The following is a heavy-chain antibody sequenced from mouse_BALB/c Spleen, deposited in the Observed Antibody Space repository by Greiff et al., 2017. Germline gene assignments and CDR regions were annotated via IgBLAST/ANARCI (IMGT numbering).Heavy chain of an antibody. Sequence: EVKVVESGGGLVQPGGSLKLSCAASGFTFSSYTMSWVRQTPEKRLEWVAYISNGGGSTYYPDTVKGRFTISRDNAKNTLYLQMSSLKSEDTAMYYCARQRGNTYFDYWGQGTTLTVSS. J-gene: IGHJ2*01. CDR3: ARQRGNTYFDY. CDR2: ISNGGGST. CDR1: GFTFSSYT. D-gene: IGHD2-1*01. V-gene: IGHV5-12-2*01.